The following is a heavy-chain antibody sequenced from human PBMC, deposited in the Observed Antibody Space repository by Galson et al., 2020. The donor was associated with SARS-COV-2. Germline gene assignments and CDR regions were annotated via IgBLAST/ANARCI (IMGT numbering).Heavy chain of an antibody. CDR1: GGSFSGYY. V-gene: IGHV4-34*01. J-gene: IGHJ2*01. Sequence: SETLSLTCAVYGGSFSGYYWSWIRRPPGKGLEWSGEIDHSGSTNYNPSLKSRVTISVDTSKNQFSLKLSSVTAADTAVYYCARGLDGGGGYWCFDLWGRGTLVTVSS. CDR3: ARGLDGGGGYWCFDL. CDR2: IDHSGST. D-gene: IGHD2-15*01.